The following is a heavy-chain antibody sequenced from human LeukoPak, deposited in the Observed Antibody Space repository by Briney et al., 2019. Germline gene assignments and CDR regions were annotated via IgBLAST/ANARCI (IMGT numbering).Heavy chain of an antibody. CDR1: GGSISSSSYY. CDR3: ATFIDSSGYY. J-gene: IGHJ4*02. Sequence: SETLSLTCTASGGSISSSSYYWGWIRQPPGKGLEWIGSIYYSGSTYYNPSLKSRVTISVDTSKNQFSLKLSSVTAADTAVYYCATFIDSSGYYWGQGTLVTVSS. D-gene: IGHD3-22*01. V-gene: IGHV4-39*07. CDR2: IYYSGST.